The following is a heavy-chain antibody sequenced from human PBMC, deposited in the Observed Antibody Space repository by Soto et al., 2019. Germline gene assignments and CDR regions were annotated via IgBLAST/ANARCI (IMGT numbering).Heavy chain of an antibody. CDR3: SKADAAGPYYYYFYGMDV. Sequence: GGSLRLSCAASGFTFSSYAMSWVRQAPGKGLEWVSAISGSGGSTYYADSVKGRFTISRDNSKNTLYLQMNSLRAEDTAVYYWSKADAAGPYYYYFYGMDVWGQGTTVTVSS. CDR2: ISGSGGST. J-gene: IGHJ6*02. CDR1: GFTFSSYA. V-gene: IGHV3-23*01. D-gene: IGHD6-19*01.